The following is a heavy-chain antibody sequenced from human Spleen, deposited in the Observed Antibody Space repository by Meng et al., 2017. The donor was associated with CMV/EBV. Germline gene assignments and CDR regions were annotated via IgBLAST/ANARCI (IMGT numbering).Heavy chain of an antibody. V-gene: IGHV3-49*04. CDR3: TNHTSTDAFDI. J-gene: IGHJ3*02. CDR2: IRSKAYGGAT. CDR1: GFTFGDYA. Sequence: GESLKISCTASGFTFGDYAMSWVRQAPGKGLEWVGFIRSKAYGGATEYAASVKGRFTISRDDSKSVAYLQMNSLKTEDTAVYYCTNHTSTDAFDIWGKGTMVTVSS. D-gene: IGHD2-2*01.